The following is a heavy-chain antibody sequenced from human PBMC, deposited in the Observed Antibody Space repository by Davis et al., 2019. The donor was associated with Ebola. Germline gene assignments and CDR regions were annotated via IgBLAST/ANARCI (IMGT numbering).Heavy chain of an antibody. Sequence: AASVKVSCKASGYTFTSYAISWVRQAPGQGLEWMGRIIPILGIANYAQKFQGRVTITADKSTSTAYMELSSLRSEDTAVYYCARAPGEWELLYFDYWGQGTLVTVSS. CDR2: IIPILGIA. CDR1: GYTFTSYA. J-gene: IGHJ4*02. D-gene: IGHD1-26*01. V-gene: IGHV1-69*04. CDR3: ARAPGEWELLYFDY.